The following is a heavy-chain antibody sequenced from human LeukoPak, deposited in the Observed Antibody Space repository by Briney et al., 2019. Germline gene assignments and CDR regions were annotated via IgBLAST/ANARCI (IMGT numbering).Heavy chain of an antibody. J-gene: IGHJ5*02. Sequence: SETLSLTCTVSGGSISNYYWSWIRQPPGKGLEFIGYIYYNGRADYNPSLKSRVTMSVDTPKNHFSLKLTSVTAADTAVYFCARGDYSDSQRFDPWGQGILVTVSS. CDR2: IYYNGRA. V-gene: IGHV4-59*01. CDR1: GGSISNYY. D-gene: IGHD3-22*01. CDR3: ARGDYSDSQRFDP.